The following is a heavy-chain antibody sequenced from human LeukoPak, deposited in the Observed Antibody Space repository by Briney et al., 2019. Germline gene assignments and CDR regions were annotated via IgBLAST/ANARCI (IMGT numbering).Heavy chain of an antibody. CDR2: IYSGGGT. CDR1: GFTVSSNY. J-gene: IGHJ4*02. Sequence: GGSLRLSCAASGFTVSSNYMSWVRQAPGKGLAWVSLIYSGGGTYYADSVKGRFTISRDNSKNTLYLQMNSLRAEDTAVYYCASALWSGSYGLDYWGQGTLVTVSS. CDR3: ASALWSGSYGLDY. V-gene: IGHV3-53*05. D-gene: IGHD1-26*01.